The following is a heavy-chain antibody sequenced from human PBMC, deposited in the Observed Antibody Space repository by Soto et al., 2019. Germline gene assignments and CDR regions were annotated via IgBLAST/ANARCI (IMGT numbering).Heavy chain of an antibody. CDR3: AKVSVVGGSGSFYLRTPHWNSYYYYYMDV. V-gene: IGHV3-23*01. CDR2: ILGSGGST. Sequence: GGSLILYCASSGFTFRSYAMSWVRQAPGKGLGWVSAILGSGGSTYYADSVKGRFNISRDNYKNTLYLQMNRLRAEATAVYYCAKVSVVGGSGSFYLRTPHWNSYYYYYMDVWGKGTTVTVSS. CDR1: GFTFRSYA. D-gene: IGHD3-10*01. J-gene: IGHJ6*03.